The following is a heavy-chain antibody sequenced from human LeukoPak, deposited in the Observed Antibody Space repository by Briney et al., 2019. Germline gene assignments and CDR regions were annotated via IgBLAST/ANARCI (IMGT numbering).Heavy chain of an antibody. Sequence: SETLSLTCTVSGGSNSSYYWSWIRQPPGKGLEWIGYIYHSGSTYYNPSLKSRVTISVDRSKNQFSLKLSSVTAADTAVYYCARGIVVVPAAFPGWFDPWGQGTLVTVSS. V-gene: IGHV4-59*12. CDR3: ARGIVVVPAAFPGWFDP. J-gene: IGHJ5*02. D-gene: IGHD2-2*01. CDR2: IYHSGST. CDR1: GGSNSSYY.